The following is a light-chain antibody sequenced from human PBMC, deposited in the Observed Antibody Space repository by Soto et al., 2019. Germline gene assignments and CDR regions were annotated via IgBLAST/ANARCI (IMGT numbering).Light chain of an antibody. CDR3: QEYNNWPKYT. V-gene: IGKV3-15*01. CDR2: EAS. J-gene: IGKJ2*01. CDR1: QSITSN. Sequence: EVVMTQSPATLSVSPGERATLSCRASQSITSNLAWYQQRPGQTPRLLIYEASTRATGIPARFSGSGSVTDSTSAISSPQAEDFAVYFCQEYNNWPKYTCGQGTKLYVK.